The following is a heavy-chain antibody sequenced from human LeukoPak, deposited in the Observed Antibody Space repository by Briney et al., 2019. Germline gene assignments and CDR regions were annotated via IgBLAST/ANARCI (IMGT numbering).Heavy chain of an antibody. CDR3: ARDNYYYYGMDV. V-gene: IGHV4-31*03. J-gene: IGHJ6*02. CDR2: IYYSGST. CDR1: GGSISSGGYY. Sequence: SQTLSLTCTVSGGSISSGGYYWSWIRQHPGTGLEWIGYIYYSGSTYYNPSLKSRVTISVDTSKNQFSLKLSPVTAADTAVYYCARDNYYYYGMDVWGQGTTVTVSS.